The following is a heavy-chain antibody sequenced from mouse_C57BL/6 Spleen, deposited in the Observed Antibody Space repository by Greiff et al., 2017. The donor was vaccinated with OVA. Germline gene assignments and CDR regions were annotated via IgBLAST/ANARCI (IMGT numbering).Heavy chain of an antibody. V-gene: IGHV1-18*01. CDR3: AREGVYYGYDGGYYAMDY. J-gene: IGHJ4*01. CDR1: GYTFTDYN. Sequence: VQLQQSGPELVKPGASVKIPCKASGYTFTDYNMDWVKQSHGKSLEWIGDINPNNGGTIYNQKFKGKATLTVDKSSITAYMELRSLTSEDTAVYYCAREGVYYGYDGGYYAMDYWGQGTSVTVSS. D-gene: IGHD2-2*01. CDR2: INPNNGGT.